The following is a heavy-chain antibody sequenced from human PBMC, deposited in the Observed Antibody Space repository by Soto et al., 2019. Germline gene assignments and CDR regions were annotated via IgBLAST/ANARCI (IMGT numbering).Heavy chain of an antibody. V-gene: IGHV4-30-4*01. CDR2: LYFNGGT. D-gene: IGHD6-13*01. CDR1: GGPINSPDYY. Sequence: SETLCLTYNVSGGPINSPDYYWSWIRQSPGKGLEWIGYLYFNGGTQYNPSLRTPVSMSLDTSKKHFSLKMRSVTAADTAVYYCARGISKYSSWYEPHTWFDAWGQGALVTVSS. CDR3: ARGISKYSSWYEPHTWFDA. J-gene: IGHJ5*02.